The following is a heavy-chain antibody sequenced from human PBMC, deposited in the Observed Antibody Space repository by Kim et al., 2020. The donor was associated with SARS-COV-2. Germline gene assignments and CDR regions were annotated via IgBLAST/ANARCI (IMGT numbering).Heavy chain of an antibody. CDR2: ISYDGSNK. CDR3: AKDRKGVVAVAGAHYGLDV. Sequence: GGSLRLSCAASGFIFSSYAMHWVRQAPGKGLEWVTVISYDGSNKYYADSVKGRFTISRDNSKNTLYVEMNSLRAEDTAAYYCAKDRKGVVAVAGAHYGLDVWSQGTTVIVSS. J-gene: IGHJ6*02. CDR1: GFIFSSYA. D-gene: IGHD6-19*01. V-gene: IGHV3-30*18.